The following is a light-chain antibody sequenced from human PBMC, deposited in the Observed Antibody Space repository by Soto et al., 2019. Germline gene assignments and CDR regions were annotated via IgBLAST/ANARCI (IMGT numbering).Light chain of an antibody. CDR3: HQYGGSPLT. Sequence: EIVLTQSPGTLSFSPGERATLSCRATQSVNSNYLAWYQQKLGQAPRLLLYGASSRPTGIPDRFSGSGSGTDFTLTISRLEPEDFAVYYCHQYGGSPLTFGGGTKVEI. CDR2: GAS. J-gene: IGKJ4*01. V-gene: IGKV3-20*01. CDR1: QSVNSNY.